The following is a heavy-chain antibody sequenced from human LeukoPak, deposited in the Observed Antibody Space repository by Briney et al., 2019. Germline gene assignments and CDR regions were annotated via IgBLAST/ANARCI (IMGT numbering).Heavy chain of an antibody. CDR3: AKILAQNYYYYMDV. J-gene: IGHJ6*03. Sequence: GGSLRLSCAASGFTFSSYSMNWVRQAPGKGLEWVSSISSSSSYIYYADSVKGRFTISGDNAKNSLYLQMNSLRAEDTAVYYCAKILAQNYYYYMDVWGKGTTVTVSS. CDR1: GFTFSSYS. CDR2: ISSSSSYI. V-gene: IGHV3-21*01.